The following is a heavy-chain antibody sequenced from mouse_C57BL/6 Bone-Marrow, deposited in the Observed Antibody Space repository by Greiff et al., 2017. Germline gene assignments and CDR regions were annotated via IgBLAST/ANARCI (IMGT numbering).Heavy chain of an antibody. CDR3: ARVTQATGFAY. CDR2: IYPRSGNT. CDR1: GYTFTSYG. J-gene: IGHJ3*01. Sequence: QVQLQESGAELARPGASVKLSCKASGYTFTSYGISWVKQRTGQGLEWIGEIYPRSGNTYYNEKFKGKATLTADKSSSTAYMALRSLTSEDSAVYFCARVTQATGFAYWGQGTLVTVSA. D-gene: IGHD3-2*02. V-gene: IGHV1-81*01.